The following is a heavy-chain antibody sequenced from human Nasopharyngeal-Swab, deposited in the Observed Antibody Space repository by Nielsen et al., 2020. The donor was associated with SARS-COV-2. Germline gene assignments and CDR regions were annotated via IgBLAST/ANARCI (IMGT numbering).Heavy chain of an antibody. D-gene: IGHD2-15*01. Sequence: GESLKISCAASGFTFSGSAMHWARQASGKGLEWVGRIRSKGNSYATEYAASVEGRFTISRDDSKNTAYLQMNSLITEDTAVYYCTRCGGSCYTGKDYWGQGTLVTVSS. J-gene: IGHJ4*02. CDR3: TRCGGSCYTGKDY. CDR2: IRSKGNSYAT. CDR1: GFTFSGSA. V-gene: IGHV3-73*01.